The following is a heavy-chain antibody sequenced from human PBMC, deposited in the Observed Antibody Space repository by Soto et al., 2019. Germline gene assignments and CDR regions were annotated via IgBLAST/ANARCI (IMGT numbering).Heavy chain of an antibody. CDR1: GFTFSTYA. CDR2: ISDSGST. CDR3: AKDKGGRYCSRTSCLYSFDY. J-gene: IGHJ4*01. D-gene: IGHD2-2*01. Sequence: EVQLLESGGGLVQPGGSQRLSCTASGFTFSTYAMSWVRQAPGKGLEWVSTISDSGSTYYADSVKGRFTISRDNSKNTLYLEMNSLRAEDTAVYYCAKDKGGRYCSRTSCLYSFDYWGHGTLVTVSS. V-gene: IGHV3-23*01.